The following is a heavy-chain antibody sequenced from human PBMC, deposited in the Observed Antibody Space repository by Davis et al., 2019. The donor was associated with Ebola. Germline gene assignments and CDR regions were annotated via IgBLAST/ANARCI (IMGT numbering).Heavy chain of an antibody. D-gene: IGHD2-2*01. CDR1: GGSISSSSYY. CDR2: IYYSGST. V-gene: IGHV4-39*01. CDR3: ASPKYCSSTSCRDY. J-gene: IGHJ4*02. Sequence: MPSETLSLTCTVSGGSISSSSYYWGWIRQPPGKGLEWIGSIYYSGSTYYNPSLKSRVTISVDTSKNQFSLKLSSVTAADTAVYHCASPKYCSSTSCRDYWGQGTLVTVSS.